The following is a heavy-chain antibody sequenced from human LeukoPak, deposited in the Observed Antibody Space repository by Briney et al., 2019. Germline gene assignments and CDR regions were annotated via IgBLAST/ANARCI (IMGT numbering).Heavy chain of an antibody. CDR2: IYSGGST. J-gene: IGHJ4*02. CDR3: ARDRSFGAVALYYFDY. Sequence: PGGSLRLSCAASGFTVSSNYMSWVRQAPGKGLEWVSVIYSGGSTYYADSVKGRFTISRGNSKNTLYLQMNSLRAEDTAVYYCARDRSFGAVALYYFDYWGQGTLVTVSS. V-gene: IGHV3-53*01. D-gene: IGHD3-16*01. CDR1: GFTVSSNY.